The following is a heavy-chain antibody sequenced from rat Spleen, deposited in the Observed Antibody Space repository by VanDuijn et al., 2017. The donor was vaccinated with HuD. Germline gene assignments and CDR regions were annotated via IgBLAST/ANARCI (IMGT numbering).Heavy chain of an antibody. CDR2: ISNGGDKT. J-gene: IGHJ2*01. D-gene: IGHD1-12*02. V-gene: IGHV5-25*01. CDR3: ARHAITMMVGITPYYFDY. CDR1: GFIFTNHY. Sequence: EVQLVESGGGLEQPGRSMKFSCAASGFIFTNHYMAWVRQAPTKGLEWVASISNGGDKTYYRDSVKGRFTISRDNAKSTLYLQMDSLRSEDTATYYCARHAITMMVGITPYYFDYWGHGVMVTVSS.